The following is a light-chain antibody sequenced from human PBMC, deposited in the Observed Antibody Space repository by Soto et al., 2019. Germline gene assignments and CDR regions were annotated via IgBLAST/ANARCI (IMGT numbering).Light chain of an antibody. CDR1: QGVDND. CDR3: QQYNNWPLT. V-gene: IGKV3D-15*01. J-gene: IGKJ4*01. CDR2: DAS. Sequence: EIVMTHSPATLSVSPGDRATLSSRASQGVDNDLAWYQQKPGQPPRLLIYDASTRATGIPARFSGSQSGTEFTLTISSLLSEDFAVYSCQQYNNWPLTFGGGTKVDI.